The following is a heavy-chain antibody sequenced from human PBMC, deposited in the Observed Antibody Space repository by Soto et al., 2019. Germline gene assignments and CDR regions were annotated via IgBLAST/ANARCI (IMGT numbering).Heavy chain of an antibody. CDR1: GYTFTSYG. CDR3: ARDHPFGEQHPGFGYYYYYGRDV. V-gene: IGHV1-18*01. J-gene: IGHJ6*01. CDR2: ISAYNGNT. Sequence: ASVTVSCKASGYTFTSYGISWVRQAPGQGLEWMGWISAYNGNTNYAQKLQGRVTMTTDTSTSTAYMELRSLRSDDTAVYYCARDHPFGEQHPGFGYYYYYGRDVWGQGTTGTV. D-gene: IGHD4-17*01.